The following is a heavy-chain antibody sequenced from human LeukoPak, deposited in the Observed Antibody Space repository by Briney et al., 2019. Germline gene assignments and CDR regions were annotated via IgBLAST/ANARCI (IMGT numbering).Heavy chain of an antibody. CDR3: ASNVHGYSYAFFDY. CDR2: INHSGST. CDR1: GGSFSGYY. D-gene: IGHD3-16*01. V-gene: IGHV4-34*01. Sequence: SETLSLTCAVYGGSFSGYYWSWIRQPPGKGLEWIGEINHSGSTNYNPSLKSRVTISVDTSKNQFSLKLSSVTAADTAVYYCASNVHGYSYAFFDYWGQGTLVTVST. J-gene: IGHJ4*02.